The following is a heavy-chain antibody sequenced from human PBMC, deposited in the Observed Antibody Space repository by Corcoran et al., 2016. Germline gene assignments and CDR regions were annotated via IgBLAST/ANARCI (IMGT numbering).Heavy chain of an antibody. Sequence: EVKLVESGGGLVQPGGSLRHYCAASGFTFSSYSMNWVRQAPGKGLEWVSYISSSSSTIYYADSVKGRFSISRDNAKNSLYLQMNSLRDEDTAVYYCAAPINWFDPWGQGTLVTVSS. CDR3: AAPINWFDP. J-gene: IGHJ5*02. V-gene: IGHV3-48*02. CDR1: GFTFSSYS. CDR2: ISSSSSTI.